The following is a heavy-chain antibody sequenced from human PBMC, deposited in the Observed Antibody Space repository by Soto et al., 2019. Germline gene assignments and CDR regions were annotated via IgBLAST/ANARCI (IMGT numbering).Heavy chain of an antibody. CDR1: GGSVSSGSYY. Sequence: SLTCTVSGGSVSSGSYYWHWVRQPPGKRLEWIGYISYSGSTNYNPSLKSRVTISVDTSKNQFSLNLTSVTAADTAVYYCARESYRGYSYGSFGFWGRGSLVTVSS. CDR2: ISYSGST. J-gene: IGHJ4*02. CDR3: ARESYRGYSYGSFGF. V-gene: IGHV4-61*01. D-gene: IGHD5-18*01.